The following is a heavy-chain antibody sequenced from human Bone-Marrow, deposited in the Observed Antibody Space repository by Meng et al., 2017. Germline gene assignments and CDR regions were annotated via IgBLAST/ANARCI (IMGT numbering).Heavy chain of an antibody. CDR3: AHSGGYDFEGWFDP. CDR1: GFSLSTTGEG. Sequence: QITLKESGPTLVKPTETLTLTCSFSGFSLSTTGEGVGWIRQPPGKALEWLALIYWDDDKRYSPSLKSRLTITKDTSKNQVVLTMTNMDPVDTATYYCAHSGGYDFEGWFDPWGQGTLVTVSS. CDR2: IYWDDDK. V-gene: IGHV2-5*02. D-gene: IGHD5-12*01. J-gene: IGHJ5*02.